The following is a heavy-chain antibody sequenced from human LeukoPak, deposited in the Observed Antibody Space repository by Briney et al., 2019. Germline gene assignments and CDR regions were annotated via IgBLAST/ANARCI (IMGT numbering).Heavy chain of an antibody. J-gene: IGHJ5*02. Sequence: PSETLSLTRTVSGGSLISYYWSWIRQPPGQGLEWIAYIHSSGYTNYNPSLRSQVTISVDTSKNHFSLTVTSLTAADPAVYYCAQRRGRNRGSKDYFDPGGQGTLVTVPS. CDR1: GGSLISYY. CDR3: AQRRGRNRGSKDYFDP. CDR2: IHSSGYT. V-gene: IGHV4-4*09. D-gene: IGHD1-26*01.